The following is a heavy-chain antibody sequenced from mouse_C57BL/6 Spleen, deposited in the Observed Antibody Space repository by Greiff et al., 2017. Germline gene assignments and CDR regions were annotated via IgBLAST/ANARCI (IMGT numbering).Heavy chain of an antibody. CDR1: GYSFTSYY. J-gene: IGHJ4*01. D-gene: IGHD4-1*01. V-gene: IGHV1-66*01. Sequence: VQLQQSGPELVKPGASVKISCKASGYSFTSYYIHWVKQRPGQGLEWIGWIYPGSGNTKYNEKFKGKATLTADTSSSTAYMQLSSLTSEDSAVYYCARWSWDDAMDYWGQGTSVTVSS. CDR2: IYPGSGNT. CDR3: ARWSWDDAMDY.